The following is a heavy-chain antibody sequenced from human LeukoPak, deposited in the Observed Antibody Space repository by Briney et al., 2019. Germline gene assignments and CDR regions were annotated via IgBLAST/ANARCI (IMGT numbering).Heavy chain of an antibody. Sequence: PSETLSLTCTVSGGSISSYYWSWIRQPPGKGLEWIGYIYYSGSTNYNPSLKSRVTISVDTSKNQFSLKLSSVTAADTAVYYCARDSQPYCGGDCYLWWGQGTLVTVSS. D-gene: IGHD2-21*01. CDR3: ARDSQPYCGGDCYLW. J-gene: IGHJ4*02. CDR1: GGSISSYY. V-gene: IGHV4-59*12. CDR2: IYYSGST.